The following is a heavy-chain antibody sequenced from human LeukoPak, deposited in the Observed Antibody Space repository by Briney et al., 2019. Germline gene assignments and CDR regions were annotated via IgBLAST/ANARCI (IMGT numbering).Heavy chain of an antibody. D-gene: IGHD3-22*01. CDR3: ATDLGNYDSSV. Sequence: ASVKVSCKASGYTFTSYLIHWVRQAPGQRLEWMGSINAGNGNTKYSQKFQGRVTITGDTSASTTYMELSSLRSEDTAVYYRATDLGNYDSSVWGQGTLVTVSS. CDR2: INAGNGNT. J-gene: IGHJ4*02. V-gene: IGHV1-3*01. CDR1: GYTFTSYL.